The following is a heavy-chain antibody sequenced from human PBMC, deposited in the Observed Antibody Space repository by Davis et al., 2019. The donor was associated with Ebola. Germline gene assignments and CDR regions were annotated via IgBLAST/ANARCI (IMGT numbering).Heavy chain of an antibody. D-gene: IGHD2-2*01. CDR3: AKDLQNRLGYCSSTSCWRSGAFDI. V-gene: IGHV3-33*06. Sequence: PGGSLRLSCAASGFTFSSYGMHWVRQAPGKGLEWVAVICYDGSNKYYADSVKGRFTISRDNSKNTLYLQMNSLRAEDTAVYYCAKDLQNRLGYCSSTSCWRSGAFDIWGQGTMVTVSS. CDR1: GFTFSSYG. CDR2: ICYDGSNK. J-gene: IGHJ3*02.